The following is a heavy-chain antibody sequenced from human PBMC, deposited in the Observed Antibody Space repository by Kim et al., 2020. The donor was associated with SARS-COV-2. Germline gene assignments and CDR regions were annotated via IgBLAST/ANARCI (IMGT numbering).Heavy chain of an antibody. D-gene: IGHD2-15*01. V-gene: IGHV4-39*01. CDR3: ARHPRAMYCSGGSCSDY. Sequence: RMRRVTISVDTSKNQFCLKLSSVTAADTAVYYCARHPRAMYCSGGSCSDYWGQGTLVTVSS. J-gene: IGHJ4*02.